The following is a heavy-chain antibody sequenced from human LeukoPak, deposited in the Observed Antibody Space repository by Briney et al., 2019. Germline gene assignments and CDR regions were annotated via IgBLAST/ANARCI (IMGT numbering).Heavy chain of an antibody. CDR1: GFTFSGYS. Sequence: GGSLRLSCAASGFTFSGYSMNWVRQAPGKGLEWISYISSSSSTIYYTDSVKGRFTISRDNAKNSLDLQMNSLRAEDTAVYYCARDTVNDYWGQGTLVTVSS. CDR2: ISSSSSTI. D-gene: IGHD4-17*01. CDR3: ARDTVNDY. J-gene: IGHJ4*02. V-gene: IGHV3-48*01.